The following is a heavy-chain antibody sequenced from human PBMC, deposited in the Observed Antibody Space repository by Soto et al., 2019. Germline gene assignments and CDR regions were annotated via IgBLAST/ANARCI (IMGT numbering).Heavy chain of an antibody. D-gene: IGHD6-19*01. CDR3: ARAVAVPADFDY. V-gene: IGHV1-3*05. J-gene: IGHJ4*02. CDR2: INAGNGNT. Sequence: QVQLVQSGAEEKKPGASVKVSCKASGYTFTGYAMHWVRQAPGQRLEWMGWINAGNGNTKYSQKFQGRVTITRDTSDSTAYMELSSLRSEDTAVYYCARAVAVPADFDYWGQGTLVTVSS. CDR1: GYTFTGYA.